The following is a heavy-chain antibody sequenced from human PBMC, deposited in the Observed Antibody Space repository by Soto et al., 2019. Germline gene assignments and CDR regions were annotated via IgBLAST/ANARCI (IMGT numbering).Heavy chain of an antibody. CDR1: GGPISSYY. CDR2: IFYTGNT. Sequence: WETLSLTCNVSGGPISSYYWSWIRQSPGKGLEWIGQIFYTGNTNYNPSLKGRVTMSVDIPKKQFSLKLRSVTTADTAIYFCARNNVRGVSNSYNWMDPWGQGTLVTVSS. D-gene: IGHD3-10*01. CDR3: ARNNVRGVSNSYNWMDP. V-gene: IGHV4-59*01. J-gene: IGHJ5*02.